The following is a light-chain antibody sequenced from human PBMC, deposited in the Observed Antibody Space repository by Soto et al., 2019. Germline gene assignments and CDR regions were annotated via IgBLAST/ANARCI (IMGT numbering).Light chain of an antibody. V-gene: IGKV1-5*01. Sequence: DIQMTQSPSTMYASVGDRVTITCRASQRISNWLAWYQQRPGKAPKLLIYDASTLESWVPSRFSGSGSGTDFTLTISCLRPYVFATYYCQQYNTYSYTFGQGTKLDIK. CDR3: QQYNTYSYT. CDR2: DAS. J-gene: IGKJ2*01. CDR1: QRISNW.